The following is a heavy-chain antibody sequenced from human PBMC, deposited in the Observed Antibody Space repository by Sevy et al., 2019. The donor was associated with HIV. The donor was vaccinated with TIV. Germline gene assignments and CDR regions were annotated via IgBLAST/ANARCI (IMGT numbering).Heavy chain of an antibody. CDR3: VRGYFGSGSYRLLY. J-gene: IGHJ4*02. Sequence: ASVKVSCKASGYSFTGFYIHWMRQAPGQGLEWMGWINPNNGDAKYAQKYQGRVTMTRDTSATTTYMELTGVRSDDTAMDYCVRGYFGSGSYRLLYWGQGAPVTVSS. CDR1: GYSFTGFY. V-gene: IGHV1-2*02. D-gene: IGHD3-10*01. CDR2: INPNNGDA.